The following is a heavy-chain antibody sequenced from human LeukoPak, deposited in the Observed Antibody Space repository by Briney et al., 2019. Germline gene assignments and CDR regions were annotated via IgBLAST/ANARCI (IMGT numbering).Heavy chain of an antibody. CDR2: VSSNGGST. J-gene: IGHJ3*02. CDR1: GFTFSSYA. D-gene: IGHD3-10*01. CDR3: AVSEYYGSGSYSTDAFDI. V-gene: IGHV3-64*01. Sequence: GGPLRLSCAASGFTFSSYAMHWVRQPPAPGLEYVSAVSSNGGSTYYANPVKGRLTISRDNSKYTLYLQMGSLRAEDMAVYYCAVSEYYGSGSYSTDAFDIWGQETMVTVSS.